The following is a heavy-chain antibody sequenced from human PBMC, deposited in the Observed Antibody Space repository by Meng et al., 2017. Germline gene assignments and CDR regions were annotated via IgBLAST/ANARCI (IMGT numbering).Heavy chain of an antibody. CDR2: IYWDDDK. D-gene: IGHD3-16*02. Sequence: SCPTLVKPTQTITLTCTFSGFALSTSGVGVGWIRQPPGKALEWLALIYWDDDKRYSPSLKSRLTITKDTSKNQVVLTMTNMDPVDTATYYCAHTFKYDYVWGSYRSNWFDPWGQGTLVTVSS. V-gene: IGHV2-5*02. CDR1: GFALSTSGVG. CDR3: AHTFKYDYVWGSYRSNWFDP. J-gene: IGHJ5*02.